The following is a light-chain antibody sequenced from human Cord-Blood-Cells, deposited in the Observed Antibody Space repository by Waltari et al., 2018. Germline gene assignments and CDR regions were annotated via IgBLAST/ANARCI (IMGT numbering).Light chain of an antibody. CDR1: SSDVGGYNH. Sequence: QSALTQPASVSGSPGQSNTISCTGTSSDVGGYNHVSWYQQHPGKAPKLMIYDVSKRPSGVSNRFSGSKSGNTASLTISGLQAEDEADYYCSSYTSSSTLVFGGGTKLTVL. J-gene: IGLJ2*01. CDR3: SSYTSSSTLV. V-gene: IGLV2-14*01. CDR2: DVS.